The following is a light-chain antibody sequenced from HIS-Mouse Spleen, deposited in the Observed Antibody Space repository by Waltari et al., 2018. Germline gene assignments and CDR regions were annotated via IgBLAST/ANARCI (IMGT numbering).Light chain of an antibody. V-gene: IGKV3-15*01. CDR1: QSVSSN. J-gene: IGKJ2*01. CDR3: QQYNNWVT. CDR2: VAS. Sequence: EIVMTQSPATLSVSPGERATRSCRASQSVSSNLAWYQQKPGQAPRLLIYVASTRATGIPARFSGSGSGTEFTLTISSLQSEDFAVYYCQQYNNWVTFGQGTKLEIK.